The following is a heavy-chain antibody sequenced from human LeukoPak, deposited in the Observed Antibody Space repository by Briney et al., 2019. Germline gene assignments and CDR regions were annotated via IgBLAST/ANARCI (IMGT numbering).Heavy chain of an antibody. CDR1: GDSVSSDTAA. D-gene: IGHD6-13*01. CDR3: ARQPDQQPASFDS. CDR2: TYYRSQWGH. J-gene: IGHJ4*02. Sequence: SQTLSLTCAISGDSVSSDTAAWNWIRQSPSRGLEWLGRTYYRSQWGHDFALFVKNRIRVDADTSRNQFSLHLNSVTPEDTAIYYCARQPDQQPASFDSWGQGTLVTVSS. V-gene: IGHV6-1*01.